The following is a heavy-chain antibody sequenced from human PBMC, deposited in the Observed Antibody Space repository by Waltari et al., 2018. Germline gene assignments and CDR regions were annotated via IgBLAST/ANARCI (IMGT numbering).Heavy chain of an antibody. CDR3: ATYIGASVGTAAFDV. J-gene: IGHJ3*01. V-gene: IGHV4-39*01. D-gene: IGHD5-12*01. CDR2: MSYLGAT. CDR1: GGSITNTKHY. Sequence: QLPLQESGPGLAKPSETLSLTCSVTGGSITNTKHYRGWIRQPPGQGLEWIGTMSYLGATYSSPSLKSRVTISRDTSTNQLSLKLGSVTAADTAMYYCATYIGASVGTAAFDVWGQGTMVTVAS.